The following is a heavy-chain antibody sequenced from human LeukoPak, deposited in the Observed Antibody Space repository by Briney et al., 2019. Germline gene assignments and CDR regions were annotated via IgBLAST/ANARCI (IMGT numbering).Heavy chain of an antibody. D-gene: IGHD5/OR15-5a*01. CDR1: GGSISSDY. V-gene: IGHV4-59*01. CDR3: ARVSVVYGMDV. J-gene: IGHJ6*02. Sequence: SETLSLTCSVSGGSISSDYWAWIRQPPGKGLEWVGYMYYSGSTNYNPSLKSRVTISLATSKNQFSLKLSPVTAADTAVYYCARVSVVYGMDVWGRGTTVTVSS. CDR2: MYYSGST.